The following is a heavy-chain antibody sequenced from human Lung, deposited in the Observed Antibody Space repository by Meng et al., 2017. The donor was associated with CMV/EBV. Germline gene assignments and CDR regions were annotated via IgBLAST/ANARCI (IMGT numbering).Heavy chain of an antibody. CDR1: GFTFSGYS. V-gene: IGHV3-21*01. J-gene: IGHJ4*02. CDR2: ISSSSRYI. CDR3: ATRMGTGYTSD. D-gene: IGHD6-19*01. Sequence: SRAASGFTFSGYSMNWVRQAPGKGLEWVSMISSSSRYIYYADSVKGRFTISRDNAENSLYLQMNNLRADDTAVYYCATRMGTGYTSDWGQGTLVTVSS.